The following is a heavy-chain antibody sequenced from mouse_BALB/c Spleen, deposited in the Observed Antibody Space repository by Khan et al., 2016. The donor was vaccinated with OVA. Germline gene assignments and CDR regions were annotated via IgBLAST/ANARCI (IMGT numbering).Heavy chain of an antibody. J-gene: IGHJ3*01. CDR1: GYKFTDYS. D-gene: IGHD1-2*01. CDR2: IIPNNGDT. V-gene: IGHV1S29*02. CDR3: VRSGYGSFAY. Sequence: VQLQQPGPELVKPGASVKISCKASGYKFTDYSLDWVKQSHGQSLEWVGYIIPNNGDTVYNQKFKTKATLTVDTSSSTAYMELRSQTSEDSAVYYCVRSGYGSFAYWGQGTLVTVSA.